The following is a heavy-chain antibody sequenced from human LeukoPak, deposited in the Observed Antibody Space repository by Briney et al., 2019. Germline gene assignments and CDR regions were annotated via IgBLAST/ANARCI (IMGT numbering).Heavy chain of an antibody. J-gene: IGHJ5*02. V-gene: IGHV1-18*01. Sequence: ASVKVSCKASGYTFTSYGISWVRQAPGQGLEWMGWISAYNGNTNYAQKLQGRVTMTTDTSTSTAYMELRSLRSDDTAVYYCARLNPKYCGSTSCPNWFDPWGQGTLVTVSS. D-gene: IGHD2-2*01. CDR1: GYTFTSYG. CDR3: ARLNPKYCGSTSCPNWFDP. CDR2: ISAYNGNT.